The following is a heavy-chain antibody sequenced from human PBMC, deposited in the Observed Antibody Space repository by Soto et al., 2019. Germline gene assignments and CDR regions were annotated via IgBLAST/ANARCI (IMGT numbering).Heavy chain of an antibody. CDR2: LSGSGGTT. CDR3: AIADGTYGRNCIDS. D-gene: IGHD3-10*01. Sequence: EVQLLESGGGLVQPGGSLRLSCAASGFTFSSYAMSWVRQTPGKGLEWVSTLSGSGGTTYYEDSVKGQFTISRDNSKSTMYLLMGTPRADSTAVYYCAIADGTYGRNCIDSWGQGSPVTVFS. V-gene: IGHV3-23*01. J-gene: IGHJ5*01. CDR1: GFTFSSYA.